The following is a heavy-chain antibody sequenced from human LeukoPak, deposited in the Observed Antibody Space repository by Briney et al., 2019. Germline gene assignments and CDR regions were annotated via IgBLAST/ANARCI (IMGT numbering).Heavy chain of an antibody. CDR3: ARWLEFGYDAFDI. J-gene: IGHJ3*02. D-gene: IGHD5-24*01. CDR2: IIPTFGTA. Sequence: SVKVSCKASGGTFSSYAISWVRQAPGQGLEWMGRIIPTFGTANYAQKFQGRVTITTDESTSTAYMELSSLRSEDTAVYYCARWLEFGYDAFDIWGQGTMVTVSS. V-gene: IGHV1-69*05. CDR1: GGTFSSYA.